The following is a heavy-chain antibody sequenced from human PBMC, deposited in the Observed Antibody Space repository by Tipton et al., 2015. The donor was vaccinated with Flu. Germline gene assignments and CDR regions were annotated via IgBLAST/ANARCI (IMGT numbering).Heavy chain of an antibody. D-gene: IGHD1-26*01. CDR2: INPDSGGT. CDR3: ATRRVGVGVE. V-gene: IGHV1-2*02. CDR1: GHTFSSGHY. J-gene: IGHJ4*02. Sequence: QLVQSGAEVKKPGASVKVSCKTSGHTFSSGHYMHWVRQAPGQGLEWMGWINPDSGGTNYGQKFQGRVTMTRDTSITTAYMEVSRLRYDDTAGYYCATRRVGVGVEWGQGTLVTVSS.